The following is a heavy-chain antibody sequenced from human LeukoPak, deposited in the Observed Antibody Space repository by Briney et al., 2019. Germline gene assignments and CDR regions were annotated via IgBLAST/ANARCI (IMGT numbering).Heavy chain of an antibody. D-gene: IGHD6-6*01. CDR3: ASGSSSSTFDY. V-gene: IGHV5-51*01. CDR2: IYPGDSDT. J-gene: IGHJ4*02. Sequence: GESLKISCKGSGYSFTSYWIGWVRQMPGKGLEWMGIIYPGDSDTRYSPSFQGQVIISAGKSISTAYLQWNSLKASDSAMYYCASGSSSSTFDYWGQGTLVTVSS. CDR1: GYSFTSYW.